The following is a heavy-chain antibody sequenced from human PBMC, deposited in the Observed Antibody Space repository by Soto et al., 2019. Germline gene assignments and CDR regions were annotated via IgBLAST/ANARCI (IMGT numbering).Heavy chain of an antibody. CDR2: IKQDGSEK. CDR1: GFTFSSYW. V-gene: IGHV3-7*05. CDR3: AKSLSAIPGDS. J-gene: IGHJ4*02. Sequence: EVQLVESGGGLVQSGVSLRLSCAASGFTFSSYWMSWVRQGPGKGPARVANIKQDGSEKYYVDSVKGRFTISRDNAKNSLYLQMTSLRAEDTAVYHCAKSLSAIPGDSCGQGTLVTVSS. D-gene: IGHD2-2*01.